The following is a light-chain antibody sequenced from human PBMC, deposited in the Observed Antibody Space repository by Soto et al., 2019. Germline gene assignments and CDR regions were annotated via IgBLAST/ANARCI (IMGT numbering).Light chain of an antibody. Sequence: AIQLTQSPSSLSASVGDRVTITCRASQGISSALAWYQQKPGKAPKLLIYDASSLESGVPSRFSGSGSGTDFTLTISSLQPEDFATYYCQQFNSYPHPIFTFGPGTKVDIK. J-gene: IGKJ3*01. CDR3: QQFNSYPHPIFT. CDR2: DAS. CDR1: QGISSA. V-gene: IGKV1-13*02.